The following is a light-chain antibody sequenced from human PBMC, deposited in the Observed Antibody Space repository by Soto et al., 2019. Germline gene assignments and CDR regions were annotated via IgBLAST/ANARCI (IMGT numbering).Light chain of an antibody. CDR1: SSDVGIYDL. V-gene: IGLV2-23*02. Sequence: QSVLTQPASVSGPPGQSITISCTGTSSDVGIYDLVSWYQQLPGKAPKLMIFEVNKRPSGVSNRFSGSKSGNTASLTISGLQAEDEADYYCCSYAGTTTPAVFGGGTKLTVL. CDR2: EVN. J-gene: IGLJ7*01. CDR3: CSYAGTTTPAV.